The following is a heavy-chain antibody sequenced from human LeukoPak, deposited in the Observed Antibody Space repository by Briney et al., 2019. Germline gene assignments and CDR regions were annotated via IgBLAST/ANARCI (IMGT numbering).Heavy chain of an antibody. J-gene: IGHJ6*03. D-gene: IGHD6-13*01. V-gene: IGHV4-34*01. CDR2: INHSGST. CDR3: ARVLSGIAAWSGLSYYYYYMDV. CDR1: GGSFSGYY. Sequence: SETLSLTCAVYGGSFSGYYWSWIRQPPGKGPEWIGEINHSGSTNYNPSLKSRVTISVDTSKNQFSLKLSSVTAADTAVYYCARVLSGIAAWSGLSYYYYYMDVWGKGTTVTVSS.